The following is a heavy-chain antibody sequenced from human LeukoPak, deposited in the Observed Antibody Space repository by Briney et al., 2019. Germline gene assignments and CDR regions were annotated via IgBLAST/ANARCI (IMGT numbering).Heavy chain of an antibody. CDR3: ARVGTSRAAAVINWFDP. CDR2: IYPGDSDT. CDR1: GYSFTSYW. D-gene: IGHD6-13*01. Sequence: GEALKISFKGSGYSFTSYWIGLVRQMPGKGLEWMGNIYPGDSDTRYSPSFEGQVPISADKSISTAYLQESSLKASDTAMYYCARVGTSRAAAVINWFDPWGQGTLVTVSS. J-gene: IGHJ5*02. V-gene: IGHV5-51*01.